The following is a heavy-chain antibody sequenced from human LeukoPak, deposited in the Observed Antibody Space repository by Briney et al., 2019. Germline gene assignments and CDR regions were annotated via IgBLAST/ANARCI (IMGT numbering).Heavy chain of an antibody. D-gene: IGHD2-15*01. J-gene: IGHJ6*02. V-gene: IGHV4-34*01. Sequence: SETLSLTCAVYGGSFSGYYWSWIRQPPGKGLEWTGEINHSGSTNYNPSLKSRVTISVDTSKNQFSLKLSSVTAADTAVYYCARRRIAYGMDVWGQGTTVTVSS. CDR1: GGSFSGYY. CDR2: INHSGST. CDR3: ARRRIAYGMDV.